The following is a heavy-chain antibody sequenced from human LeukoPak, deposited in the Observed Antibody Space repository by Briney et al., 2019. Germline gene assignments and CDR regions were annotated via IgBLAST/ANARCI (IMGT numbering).Heavy chain of an antibody. D-gene: IGHD6-13*01. J-gene: IGHJ4*02. Sequence: ASVKVSCKASGYSFTNCGISWVRQAPGQGLEWMGWISGFNGNANFAPKLQDRVTLTTDAPTSTAYMELRSLRSDDTAVYYCARDERSAAAGSAYYLDSWGQGTLVTVSS. CDR1: GYSFTNCG. CDR3: ARDERSAAAGSAYYLDS. CDR2: ISGFNGNA. V-gene: IGHV1-18*01.